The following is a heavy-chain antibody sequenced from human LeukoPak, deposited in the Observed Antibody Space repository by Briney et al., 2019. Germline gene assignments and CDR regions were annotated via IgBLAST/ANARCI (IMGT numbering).Heavy chain of an antibody. V-gene: IGHV1-2*02. CDR3: ARVSAKYISWYFDL. J-gene: IGHJ2*01. CDR1: GYTFTGYY. CDR2: INPNSGGT. D-gene: IGHD3-3*02. Sequence: ASVKVSCKASGYTFTGYYMHWVRQAPGQGLEWMGWINPNSGGTNYAQKFQGRVTMTRDTSISTAYVELSRLRSDDTAVYYCARVSAKYISWYFDLWGRGTLVTVSS.